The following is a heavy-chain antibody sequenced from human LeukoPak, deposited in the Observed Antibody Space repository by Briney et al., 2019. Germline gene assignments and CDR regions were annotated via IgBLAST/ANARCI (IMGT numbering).Heavy chain of an antibody. CDR3: ARDPDYYGSGSFFNI. V-gene: IGHV1-2*02. CDR2: INPNSGGT. J-gene: IGHJ3*02. Sequence: ASVKVSCKASGYTFTGYYIHWVRQAPGHGLEWMGWINPNSGGTNYAQKFQGRVTMTRDTSITTAYMELSRLRSDDTAVYYCARDPDYYGSGSFFNIWGQGTMVTVSS. D-gene: IGHD3-10*01. CDR1: GYTFTGYY.